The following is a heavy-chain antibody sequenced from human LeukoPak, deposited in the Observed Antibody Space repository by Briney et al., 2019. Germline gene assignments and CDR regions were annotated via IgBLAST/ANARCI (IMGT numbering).Heavy chain of an antibody. J-gene: IGHJ6*02. Sequence: SETLSLTCAVYGGSFSGYYWSWIRQPPGKGLEWIGEINHSGSTNYSPSLKSRVTISVDTSKNQFSLKLSSVTAADTAVYYCARGRGGSGSHHSYYYYYYGMDVWGQGTTVTVSS. CDR2: INHSGST. V-gene: IGHV4-34*01. CDR1: GGSFSGYY. D-gene: IGHD3-10*01. CDR3: ARGRGGSGSHHSYYYYYYGMDV.